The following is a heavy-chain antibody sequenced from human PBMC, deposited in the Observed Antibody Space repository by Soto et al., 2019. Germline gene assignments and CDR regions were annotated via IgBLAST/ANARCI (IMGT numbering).Heavy chain of an antibody. V-gene: IGHV1-8*02. CDR1: GYTFNDYE. CDR3: ARIAMPARPRCYNWFDP. Sequence: QEQLVQSAAEVKKRGASVKVSCMTSGYTFNDYEINWVRQATGQGLEWIGWMNPNSGETGYAQRFQGRVTMTTSSSLSTAYLELSSLTSDDTAVYYCARIAMPARPRCYNWFDPWGQGTLVTVSS. J-gene: IGHJ5*02. CDR2: MNPNSGET. D-gene: IGHD2-2*01.